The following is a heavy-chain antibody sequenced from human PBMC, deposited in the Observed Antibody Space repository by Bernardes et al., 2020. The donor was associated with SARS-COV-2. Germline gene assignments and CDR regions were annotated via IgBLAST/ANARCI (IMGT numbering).Heavy chain of an antibody. D-gene: IGHD2-21*01. V-gene: IGHV3-7*01. CDR1: GFTFSSYR. CDR3: ARDGDGYFDY. J-gene: IGHJ4*02. Sequence: GGSLRLCCAASGFTFSSYRMSWVRQAPGKGLEWVANIKQDASDKYYVDSVKGRFTISRDNAKNSLYLQMNSLRAEDTAVYFCARDGDGYFDYWGQGTPVTVSS. CDR2: IKQDASDK.